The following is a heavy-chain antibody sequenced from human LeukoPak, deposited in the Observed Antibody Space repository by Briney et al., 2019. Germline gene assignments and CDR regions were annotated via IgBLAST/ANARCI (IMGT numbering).Heavy chain of an antibody. V-gene: IGHV1-3*01. Sequence: ASVTVSCEASGYTFTSYAMHWVRQAPGQRLEWMGWINAGNGNTKYSQKLQGRVTITRDTSASIVYMELSSLRSEDTAVYYCARDPFSCSGGTCYPLGWFDPWGQGTLVTVSS. D-gene: IGHD2-15*01. CDR1: GYTFTSYA. J-gene: IGHJ5*02. CDR3: ARDPFSCSGGTCYPLGWFDP. CDR2: INAGNGNT.